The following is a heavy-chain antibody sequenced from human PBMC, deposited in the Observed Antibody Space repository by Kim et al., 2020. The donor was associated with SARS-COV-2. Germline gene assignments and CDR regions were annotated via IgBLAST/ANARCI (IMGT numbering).Heavy chain of an antibody. CDR3: TSPFGDSLDV. D-gene: IGHD3-3*01. CDR1: GFTFSGAA. CDR2: IRKTGNTYAT. Sequence: GGSLRLSCAASGFTFSGAAMHWVRQASGKGLEWVGRIRKTGNTYATLYAASVKGRFTISRDDSKNTAYLQMNSLRTEDTAVYYCTSPFGDSLDVWGQGTTVTVSS. J-gene: IGHJ6*02. V-gene: IGHV3-73*01.